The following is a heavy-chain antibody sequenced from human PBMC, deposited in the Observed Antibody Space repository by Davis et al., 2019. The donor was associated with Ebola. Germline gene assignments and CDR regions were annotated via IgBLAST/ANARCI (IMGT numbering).Heavy chain of an antibody. D-gene: IGHD3-16*02. CDR1: GGSFSGYY. J-gene: IGHJ5*02. Sequence: SETLSLTCAVYGGSFSGYYWSWIRQPPGKGLEWIGEINHSGSTNYNPSLKSRVPLSVDPSKNQFSLKLSSVTAADTAVYYCARPSYDYVWGSYRYGWFDPWGQGTLVTVSS. CDR2: INHSGST. V-gene: IGHV4-34*01. CDR3: ARPSYDYVWGSYRYGWFDP.